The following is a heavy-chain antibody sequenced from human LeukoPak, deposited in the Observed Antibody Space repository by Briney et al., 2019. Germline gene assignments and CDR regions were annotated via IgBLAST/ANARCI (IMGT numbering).Heavy chain of an antibody. V-gene: IGHV1-2*02. D-gene: IGHD6-13*01. CDR1: GYTFTGYY. Sequence: GASVKVSCKASGYTFTGYYMYWVRQAPGQGLEWMGGINPNSGGTNYAQKFQGRVTMTRDTSISTAYMELTSLRSDDTAVYYCARAAGKSGMDVWGQGTTVTVSS. CDR3: ARAAGKSGMDV. J-gene: IGHJ6*02. CDR2: INPNSGGT.